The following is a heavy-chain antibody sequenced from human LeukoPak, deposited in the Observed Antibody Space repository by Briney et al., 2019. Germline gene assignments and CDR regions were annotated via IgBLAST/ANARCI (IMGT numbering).Heavy chain of an antibody. CDR3: ARVVVGTSDI. J-gene: IGHJ3*02. V-gene: IGHV4-30-4*01. CDR1: GVSISSGDYY. D-gene: IGHD2-21*01. CDR2: IYYSGST. Sequence: SETLSLTCTVSGVSISSGDYYWGWIRQPPGKGLEWIGYIYYSGSTYYNPSLKSRFTISVDTSKNQFSLKLSSVTAADTAVYYCARVVVGTSDIWGQGTMVTVSS.